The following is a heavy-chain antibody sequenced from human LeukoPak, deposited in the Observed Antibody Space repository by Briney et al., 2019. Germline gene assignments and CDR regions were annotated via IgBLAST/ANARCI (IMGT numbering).Heavy chain of an antibody. CDR1: GGSISNYY. J-gene: IGHJ3*02. V-gene: IGHV4-4*07. Sequence: SETLSLTCTVSGGSISNYYWSWIRQPAGKGLEWIGRIYTSGSTSYNPSLESRVTVSLDTSKNQFSLRLTSVTAADTAVYYCAGGSTVAHDSFDIWGQGTMVTVSS. CDR3: AGGSTVAHDSFDI. D-gene: IGHD1-26*01. CDR2: IYTSGST.